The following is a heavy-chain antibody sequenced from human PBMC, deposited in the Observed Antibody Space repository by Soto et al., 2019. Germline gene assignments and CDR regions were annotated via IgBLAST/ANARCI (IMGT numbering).Heavy chain of an antibody. CDR3: ARVPWGYYYYYYMDV. CDR1: GGSFSGYY. Sequence: SETLSLTCAVYGGSFSGYYWSWIRQPPGKGLEWIGEINHSGSTNYNPSLKSRVTISVDTSKNQFSLKLSSVTAADTAVYYCARVPWGYYYYYYMDVWGKGTTVTVSS. V-gene: IGHV4-34*01. D-gene: IGHD3-16*01. CDR2: INHSGST. J-gene: IGHJ6*03.